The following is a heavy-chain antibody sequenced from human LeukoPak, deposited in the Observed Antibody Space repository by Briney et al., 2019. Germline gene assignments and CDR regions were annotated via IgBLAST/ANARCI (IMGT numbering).Heavy chain of an antibody. J-gene: IGHJ4*02. CDR2: ISADGGST. Sequence: GGSLRLSCVASGLNFDDSAMHWVRQAPGKGLGWVSLISADGGSTFSADSVKGRFSISRDNSKTSLYLQMNSLKSEDTAMYYCAKESGKFDYWGQGTLVAVSS. CDR1: GLNFDDSA. V-gene: IGHV3-43*02. CDR3: AKESGKFDY.